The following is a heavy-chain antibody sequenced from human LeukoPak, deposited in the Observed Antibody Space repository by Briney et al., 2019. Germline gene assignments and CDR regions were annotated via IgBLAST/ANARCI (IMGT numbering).Heavy chain of an antibody. CDR1: GYTFTGYY. J-gene: IGHJ4*02. D-gene: IGHD1-26*01. V-gene: IGHV1-2*02. CDR2: INPNSGGT. CDR3: AREIGYRIVGATPFFDY. Sequence: ASVKVSCKASGYTFTGYYMHWVRQAPGQGLEWMGWINPNSGGTNYAQKFQGRVTMTRDMSTSTVYMELSSLRSEDTAVYYCAREIGYRIVGATPFFDYWGQGTLVTVSS.